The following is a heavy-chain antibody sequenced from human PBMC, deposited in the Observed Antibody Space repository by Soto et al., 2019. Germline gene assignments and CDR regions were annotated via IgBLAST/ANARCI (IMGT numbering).Heavy chain of an antibody. Sequence: PGGSLRLSCAASGFTFSSYAMSWVRQAPGKGLEWVSAISGSGGSTYYADSVKGRFTISRDNSKNTLYLQMNSLRAEDTAVYYCALGIAAAGTIYSSGWYEDAFDIWGQGTMVTVSS. J-gene: IGHJ3*02. V-gene: IGHV3-23*01. D-gene: IGHD6-13*01. CDR3: ALGIAAAGTIYSSGWYEDAFDI. CDR2: ISGSGGST. CDR1: GFTFSSYA.